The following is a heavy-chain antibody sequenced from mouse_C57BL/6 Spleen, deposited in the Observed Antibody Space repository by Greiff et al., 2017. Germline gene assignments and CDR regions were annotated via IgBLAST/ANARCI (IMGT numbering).Heavy chain of an antibody. CDR2: IDPADGDT. CDR3: GYGSSYVGYCDV. D-gene: IGHD1-1*01. V-gene: IGHV14-2*01. Sequence: EVQLQQSGAELMKPGASVKLSCTASGFNIKDYYMHWVKQRPDQGLEWIGRIDPADGDTKYAPKFPGKATITADTSSNTACLQLSSLTSEDTAVYYGGYGSSYVGYCDVWGTGTTVTVSS. CDR1: GFNIKDYY. J-gene: IGHJ1*03.